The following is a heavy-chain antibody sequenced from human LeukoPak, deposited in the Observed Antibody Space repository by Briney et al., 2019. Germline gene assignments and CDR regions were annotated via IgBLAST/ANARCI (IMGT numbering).Heavy chain of an antibody. CDR2: INHGGST. CDR1: GGSFSGYY. CDR3: ARSLRIAAAVDY. J-gene: IGHJ4*02. V-gene: IGHV4-34*01. Sequence: PSETLSLTCAVYGGSFSGYYWSWIRQPPGKGLGWIGEINHGGSTSYNPSLKSRVTISVDTSKNQFSLKLSSVTAADTAVYYCARSLRIAAAVDYWGQGTLVTVSS. D-gene: IGHD6-13*01.